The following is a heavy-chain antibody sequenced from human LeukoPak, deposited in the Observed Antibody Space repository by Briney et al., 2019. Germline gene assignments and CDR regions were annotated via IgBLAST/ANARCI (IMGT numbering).Heavy chain of an antibody. CDR1: GGSISSGGYY. J-gene: IGHJ5*02. CDR2: FYYSGST. V-gene: IGHV4-31*03. CDR3: ARDQYGDYNHWFDP. D-gene: IGHD4-17*01. Sequence: SQTLSLTCTVSGGSISSGGYYWSWIRQHPGKGLEWIGYFYYSGSTYYNPSLKSRVTISVDTSKNQFSLKLSSVTAADTAVYYCARDQYGDYNHWFDPWGQGTLVTVSS.